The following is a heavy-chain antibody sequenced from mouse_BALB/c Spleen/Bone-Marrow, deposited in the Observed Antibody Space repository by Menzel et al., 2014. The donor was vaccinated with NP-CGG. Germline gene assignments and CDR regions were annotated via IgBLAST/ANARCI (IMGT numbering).Heavy chain of an antibody. D-gene: IGHD1-2*01. CDR2: IDPANGNT. V-gene: IGHV14-3*02. CDR3: ARYHYGYYCDY. Sequence: EVQVVESGAELVKPGASVKLSCTASGFNIKDTYMHWVKQRPEQGLEWIGRIDPANGNTKYDPKFQGKATITADTSSNTAYLQLSSLTSEDTAVYYWARYHYGYYCDYWGQGATLTVST. J-gene: IGHJ2*01. CDR1: GFNIKDTY.